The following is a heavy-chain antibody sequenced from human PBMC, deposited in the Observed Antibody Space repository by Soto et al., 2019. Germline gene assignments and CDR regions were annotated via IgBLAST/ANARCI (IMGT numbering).Heavy chain of an antibody. Sequence: GGSLRLSCAASGFTSSSYAMSWVRQAPGKGLEWVPAISGSGGSTYYADSVKGRFTISRDNSKNTLYLQMNSLRAADTAVYYCAKDGPFLIAAVVSWFDPWGQGTLVTVSS. CDR1: GFTSSSYA. J-gene: IGHJ5*02. V-gene: IGHV3-23*01. CDR3: AKDGPFLIAAVVSWFDP. CDR2: ISGSGGST. D-gene: IGHD6-13*01.